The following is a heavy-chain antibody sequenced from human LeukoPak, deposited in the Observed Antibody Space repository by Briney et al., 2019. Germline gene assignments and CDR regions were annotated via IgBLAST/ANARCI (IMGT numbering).Heavy chain of an antibody. D-gene: IGHD1-20*01. CDR1: GFTFSIYA. CDR3: AKGISGVMSGLGC. CDR2: ISDKGGST. V-gene: IGHV3-23*01. Sequence: PGGSLRLSCAASGFTFSIYAMSWVRQAPGKGLDWVSTISDKGGSTNYADSVKGRFTVSRDNSKNTLYLQMNSLRAEDTAVYYCAKGISGVMSGLGCWGQGIPVTVSS. J-gene: IGHJ4*02.